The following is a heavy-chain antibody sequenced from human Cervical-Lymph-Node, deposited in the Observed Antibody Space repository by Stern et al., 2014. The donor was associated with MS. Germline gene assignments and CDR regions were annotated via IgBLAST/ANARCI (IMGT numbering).Heavy chain of an antibody. V-gene: IGHV1-18*01. J-gene: IGHJ3*01. CDR2: ISVYNGGT. Sequence: QVQLMESGGEVKKPGASVKVSCKAAGYTFTSYGISWVRQAPGQGLEWLGWISVYNGGTVYAEKVQDRVTMTADTSTSTAYMELRSLTSDDTAVYYCARKNPSDVWGQGTMVIVSS. CDR3: ARKNPSDV. CDR1: GYTFTSYG. D-gene: IGHD1-14*01.